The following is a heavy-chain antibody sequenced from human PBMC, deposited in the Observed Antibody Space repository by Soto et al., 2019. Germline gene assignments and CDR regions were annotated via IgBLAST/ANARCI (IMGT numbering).Heavy chain of an antibody. Sequence: GASVKVSCKASGYTFTGYYMHWVRQAPGQGLEWMGWINPNSGGTNYAQKFQGRVTMTRGTSISTAYMELSRLRSDDTAVYYCARVPTRQRGDPSYSHYWGQATLVTVSS. J-gene: IGHJ4*02. CDR1: GYTFTGYY. CDR3: ARVPTRQRGDPSYSHY. D-gene: IGHD3-3*01. V-gene: IGHV1-2*02. CDR2: INPNSGGT.